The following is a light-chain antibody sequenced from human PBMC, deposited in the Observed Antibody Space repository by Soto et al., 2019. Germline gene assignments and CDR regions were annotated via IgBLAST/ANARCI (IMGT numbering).Light chain of an antibody. CDR3: QQYNSYPSMYT. J-gene: IGKJ2*01. CDR2: DTS. V-gene: IGKV1-13*02. CDR1: QGISSA. Sequence: AIQLTQSPSSLSASVGDRVTITCRASQGISSALAWYQQKPGRAPKLLIYDTSSLESGVPSRFSGSGSGTEFTLTISILQLEDFATYYCQQYNSYPSMYTFGQGTKLEIK.